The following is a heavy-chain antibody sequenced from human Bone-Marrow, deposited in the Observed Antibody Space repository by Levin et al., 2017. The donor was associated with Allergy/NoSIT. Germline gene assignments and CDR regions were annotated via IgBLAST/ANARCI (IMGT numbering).Heavy chain of an antibody. J-gene: IGHJ4*02. Sequence: SVKVSCKASGGTFNNFAFSWVRQAPGQGLEWVGGIIPIFRTSNTAQKFQGRVTVTADPSTNTAYMEVSSLKSEDTAVYYCAAMPRYCTGGSCFQAEIDYWGQGTLVTVSS. V-gene: IGHV1-69*13. D-gene: IGHD2-8*02. CDR3: AAMPRYCTGGSCFQAEIDY. CDR1: GGTFNNFA. CDR2: IIPIFRTS.